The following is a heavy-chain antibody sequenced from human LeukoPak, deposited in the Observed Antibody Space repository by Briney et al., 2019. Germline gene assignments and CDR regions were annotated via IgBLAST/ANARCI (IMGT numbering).Heavy chain of an antibody. D-gene: IGHD2-2*01. CDR3: ARSPAAMLGNDY. CDR2: INNDGSTT. V-gene: IGHV3-74*01. Sequence: GGSLRLSCAASGFTFSNYWMHWVRQTPGKGLVWVSRINNDGSTTSYADSVKGRFTISRDNAKNTLYLQMNSLRAEDAAVYYCARSPAAMLGNDYWGQGTLVTVSS. J-gene: IGHJ4*02. CDR1: GFTFSNYW.